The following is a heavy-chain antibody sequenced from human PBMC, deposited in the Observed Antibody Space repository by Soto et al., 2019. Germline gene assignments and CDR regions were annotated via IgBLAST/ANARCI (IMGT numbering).Heavy chain of an antibody. CDR3: AGWSSSGYNWFDP. CDR1: GGTFSSYA. CDR2: IIPIFGAA. J-gene: IGHJ5*02. D-gene: IGHD3-22*01. Sequence: SVKVSCKASGGTFSSYAISWVRQAPGQGLEWMGGIIPIFGAANYAQKFQGRVTITADESTSTAYMELSSLRSEDTAVYYCAGWSSSGYNWFDPWGQGTLVTVSS. V-gene: IGHV1-69*13.